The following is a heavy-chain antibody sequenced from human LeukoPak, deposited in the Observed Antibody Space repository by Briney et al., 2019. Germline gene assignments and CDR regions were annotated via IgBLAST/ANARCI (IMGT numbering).Heavy chain of an antibody. CDR1: GFTFSSYE. D-gene: IGHD3-16*01. Sequence: PGGSLRLSCAASGFTFSSYEMNWVRQAPGKGLEWVSYISSSGSTIYYADSVKGRFTISRDNAKNSLYLQMNSLRAEDTALYYCAKDIRRSGLLGGAFDIWGQGTMVTVSS. J-gene: IGHJ3*02. CDR2: ISSSGSTI. V-gene: IGHV3-48*03. CDR3: AKDIRRSGLLGGAFDI.